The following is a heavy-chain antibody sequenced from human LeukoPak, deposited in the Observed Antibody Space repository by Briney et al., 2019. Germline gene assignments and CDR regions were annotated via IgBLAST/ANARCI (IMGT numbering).Heavy chain of an antibody. CDR1: GGTFSSYT. CDR3: ARGTYDFWSGYYTFWFDP. CDR2: IIPILGIA. Sequence: SVKVSXKASGGTFSSYTISWVRQAPGQGLEWMGRIIPILGIANYAQKFQGRVTITADKSTSTAYMELSSLRSEDTAVYYCARGTYDFWSGYYTFWFDPWGQGTLVTVSS. V-gene: IGHV1-69*02. J-gene: IGHJ5*02. D-gene: IGHD3-3*01.